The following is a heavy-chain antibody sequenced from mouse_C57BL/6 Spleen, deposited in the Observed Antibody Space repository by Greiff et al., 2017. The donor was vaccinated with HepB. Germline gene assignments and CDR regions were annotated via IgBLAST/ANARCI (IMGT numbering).Heavy chain of an antibody. CDR2: ISYDGSN. Sequence: VQLQQSGPGLVKPSPSLSITCSVSGYSFTSGYYWNWIQQFPGNKLELVGNISYDGSNNYNQSLKNRISITRDTSKNQFFLKLNSVTTDDTAAYYCSTDLGVFAYWGQGTLVTVSA. CDR1: GYSFTSGYY. J-gene: IGHJ3*01. V-gene: IGHV3-6*01. CDR3: STDLGVFAY. D-gene: IGHD4-1*01.